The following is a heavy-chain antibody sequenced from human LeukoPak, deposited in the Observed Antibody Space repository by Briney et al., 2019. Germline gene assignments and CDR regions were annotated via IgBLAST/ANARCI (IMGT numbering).Heavy chain of an antibody. J-gene: IGHJ4*02. CDR1: GFTFRSYA. D-gene: IGHD4-17*01. Sequence: GGSLRLSCEASGFTFRSYAMTWVRQAPGKGLEWVSAISGSGGKTYYADSVKGRFTISRDNSRNTLYLQMNSLRAEDTAVYYCAKLGDYGDFCSNWGQGTLVTVSS. V-gene: IGHV3-23*01. CDR3: AKLGDYGDFCSN. CDR2: ISGSGGKT.